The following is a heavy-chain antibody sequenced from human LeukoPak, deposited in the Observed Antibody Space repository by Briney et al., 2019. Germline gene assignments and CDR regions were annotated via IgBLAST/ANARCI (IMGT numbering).Heavy chain of an antibody. D-gene: IGHD3-22*01. CDR2: IYWDDDK. V-gene: IGHV2-5*02. Sequence: ESGPTLVNPTQTLTLTCTFSGFSLSTSGVGVGWIRQPPGKALEWLALIYWDDDKRYSPSLKSRLTTTKDTSKNQVVLTMTNMDPVDTATYYCAHRRHYYDSSGYYSILTNWFDPWGQGTLVTVSS. CDR1: GFSLSTSGVG. CDR3: AHRRHYYDSSGYYSILTNWFDP. J-gene: IGHJ5*02.